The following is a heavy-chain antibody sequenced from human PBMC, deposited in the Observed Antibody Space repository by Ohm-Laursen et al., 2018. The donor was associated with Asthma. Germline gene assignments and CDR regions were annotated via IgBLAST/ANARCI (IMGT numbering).Heavy chain of an antibody. CDR1: GGSISSTSYY. CDR2: VYYSGSA. Sequence: TLSLTCTVSGGSISSTSYYWGWIRQPPGKGLEWVGSVYYSGSAYYNPSLKSRLTFSVDTSKNQFSLKLSSVTAADTAVYYCARVSHAGPTDYWGQGTLVTVSS. J-gene: IGHJ4*02. V-gene: IGHV4-39*07. CDR3: ARVSHAGPTDY.